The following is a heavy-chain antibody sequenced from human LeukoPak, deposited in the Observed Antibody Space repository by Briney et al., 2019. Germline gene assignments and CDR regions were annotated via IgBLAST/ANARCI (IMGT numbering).Heavy chain of an antibody. CDR2: INHSGST. J-gene: IGHJ4*02. D-gene: IGHD2-15*01. V-gene: IGHV4-34*01. Sequence: SETLSLTCAVYGGSLSGYYWSWIRQPPGKGLEWIGAINHSGSTNYNPSLKSRVTISVDTSKNQFSLKLSSVTAADTAVYYCARDSVVVPGGIDYWGQGTLVTVSS. CDR1: GGSLSGYY. CDR3: ARDSVVVPGGIDY.